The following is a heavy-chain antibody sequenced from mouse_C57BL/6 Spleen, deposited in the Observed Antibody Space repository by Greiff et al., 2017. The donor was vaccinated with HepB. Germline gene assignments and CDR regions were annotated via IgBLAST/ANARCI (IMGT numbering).Heavy chain of an antibody. J-gene: IGHJ2*01. CDR2: IDPSDSYT. V-gene: IGHV1-69*01. Sequence: VQLQQSGAELVMPGASVKLSCKASGYTFTSYWMHWVKQRPGQGLEWIGEIDPSDSYTNYNQKFKGKSSLTVDKSSSTAYMQLSSLTSEDSAVYYCARSCYGSSYGYWGQGTTLTVSS. CDR1: GYTFTSYW. CDR3: ARSCYGSSYGY. D-gene: IGHD1-1*01.